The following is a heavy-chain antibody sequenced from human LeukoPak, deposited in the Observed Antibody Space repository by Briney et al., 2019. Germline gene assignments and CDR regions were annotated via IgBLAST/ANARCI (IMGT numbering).Heavy chain of an antibody. CDR1: GFTFRSYA. CDR3: AKEPYGSRGYYFDY. Sequence: GGSLRLSCAASGFTFRSYAMSWVRQAPGKGLEWVSAISGSGGNTNYADSVKGRFTISRDSSKNTLFLQMNRLRAEDTAVYYCAKEPYGSRGYYFDYWGQGTLVIVSS. J-gene: IGHJ4*02. V-gene: IGHV3-23*01. D-gene: IGHD3-22*01. CDR2: ISGSGGNT.